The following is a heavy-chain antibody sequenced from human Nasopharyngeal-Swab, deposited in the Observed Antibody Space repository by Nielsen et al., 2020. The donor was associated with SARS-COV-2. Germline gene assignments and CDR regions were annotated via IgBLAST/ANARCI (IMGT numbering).Heavy chain of an antibody. CDR2: ISSSSSYI. Sequence: GESLKISCAASGFTFSSYSMNWVRQAPGKGLEWVSSISSSSSYIYYADSVKGRFTISRDNAKNSLYLQMNSLRAEDTAVYYCARSCSGGSCYSAAFDIWGRGTMVTVSS. V-gene: IGHV3-21*01. CDR1: GFTFSSYS. D-gene: IGHD2-15*01. CDR3: ARSCSGGSCYSAAFDI. J-gene: IGHJ3*02.